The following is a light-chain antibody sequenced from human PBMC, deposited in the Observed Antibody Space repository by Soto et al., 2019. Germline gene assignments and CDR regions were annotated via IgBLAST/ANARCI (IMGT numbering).Light chain of an antibody. J-gene: IGLJ1*01. CDR2: EVN. V-gene: IGLV2-14*03. CDR1: SSDVGAYNY. CDR3: SSYTSRSTDV. Sequence: QSALTQPASVSGSPGQSITISCTGTSSDVGAYNYVSWYQQHPGKAPKLFIYEVNDRPSGFSNRFSGSKSGNTASLTISGHEAEDDDDYCCSSYTSRSTDVFGSGTKLTVL.